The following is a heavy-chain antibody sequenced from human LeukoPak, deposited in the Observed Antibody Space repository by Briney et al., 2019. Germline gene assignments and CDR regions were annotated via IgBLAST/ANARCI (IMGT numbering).Heavy chain of an antibody. CDR2: ISGSGGST. CDR1: GFTFSSYA. CDR3: AKLSDFWSGPTGV. D-gene: IGHD3-3*01. V-gene: IGHV3-23*01. Sequence: GGSLRLYCAASGFTFSSYAMSWVRQAPGKGLEWVSAISGSGGSTYYADSVKGRFTISRDNSKNTLYLQMNSLRAEDTAVYYCAKLSDFWSGPTGVWGQGTTVTVSS. J-gene: IGHJ6*02.